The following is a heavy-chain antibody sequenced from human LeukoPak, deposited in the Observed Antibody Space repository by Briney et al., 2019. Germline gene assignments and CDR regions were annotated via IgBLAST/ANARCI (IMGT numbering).Heavy chain of an antibody. J-gene: IGHJ4*02. CDR2: IHYSETT. CDR3: ARDYQGGYGDKTVDY. Sequence: SETLSLTCTVSGGSISSSNYYWGWIRQPPGKGLEWIASIHYSETTYYNPSLKSRVTISVDTSKNQFSLKLSSVTAADTAVYYCARDYQGGYGDKTVDYWGQGTLVTVSS. V-gene: IGHV4-39*07. CDR1: GGSISSSNYY. D-gene: IGHD5-18*01.